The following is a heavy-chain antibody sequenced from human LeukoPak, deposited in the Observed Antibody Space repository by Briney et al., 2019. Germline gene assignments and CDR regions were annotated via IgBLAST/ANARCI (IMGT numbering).Heavy chain of an antibody. D-gene: IGHD6-13*01. J-gene: IGHJ4*02. V-gene: IGHV3-74*01. Sequence: GGSLRLSCAASGFTFSSYWMYWVRQVPGKGLVWVSRVNSDGSSTSYADSVKGRFTISRDNAKNTLYLQMDSLRAEDTAVYYCASSAGGPLPFAYWGQGTLVTVSS. CDR3: ASSAGGPLPFAY. CDR2: VNSDGSST. CDR1: GFTFSSYW.